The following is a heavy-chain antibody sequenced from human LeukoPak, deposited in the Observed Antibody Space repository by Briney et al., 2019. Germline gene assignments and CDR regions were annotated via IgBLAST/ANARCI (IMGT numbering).Heavy chain of an antibody. CDR3: ARDESGYDFWSGYLDY. CDR1: GGTFSTYT. J-gene: IGHJ4*02. D-gene: IGHD3-3*01. Sequence: ASVKVSCKASGGTFSTYTISWVRQAPGQGLEWMGRIIPIFGTANYAQKFQGRVTITTDESTSTAYMELSSLRSEDTAVYYCARDESGYDFWSGYLDYWGQGTLVTVSS. CDR2: IIPIFGTA. V-gene: IGHV1-69*05.